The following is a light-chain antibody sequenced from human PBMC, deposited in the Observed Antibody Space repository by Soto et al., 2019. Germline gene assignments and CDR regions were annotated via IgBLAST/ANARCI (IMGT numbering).Light chain of an antibody. CDR1: KSDIGGDNY. CDR3: SSFTGSNNYIV. Sequence: QSVLTQPPSASGFPGQSVTISYTGPKSDIGGDNYVSWYHRQPGRAPKLIIYEVTERPSGVPGRFSGSKSGDTASLTVTGLQAEDEGEYYCSSFTGSNNYIVFGGGTKLTVL. V-gene: IGLV2-8*01. J-gene: IGLJ3*02. CDR2: EVT.